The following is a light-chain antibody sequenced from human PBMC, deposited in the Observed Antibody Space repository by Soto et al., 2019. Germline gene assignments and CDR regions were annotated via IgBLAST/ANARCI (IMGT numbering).Light chain of an antibody. V-gene: IGLV1-44*01. Sequence: QSALTQPPSTSGTPGQSVTISGSGSNSNIGRNPVNWYQKLPGTAPKLFIYNDYQRPSGVPDRFSGSKSGTSASLAISGLQSEDEADYYCVAWDDSLNGAVFGGGTQLTVL. CDR1: NSNIGRNP. CDR3: VAWDDSLNGAV. CDR2: NDY. J-gene: IGLJ7*01.